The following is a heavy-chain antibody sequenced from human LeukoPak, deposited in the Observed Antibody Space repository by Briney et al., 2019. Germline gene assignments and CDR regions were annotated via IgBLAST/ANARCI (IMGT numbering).Heavy chain of an antibody. CDR3: AKSRSDFWSGYSDY. J-gene: IGHJ4*02. CDR1: GFTFSSYA. D-gene: IGHD3-3*01. CDR2: ISGSGGST. Sequence: GGSLRLSCAASGFTFSSYAMSWVRQAPGKGLEWVSAISGSGGSTYYADSVKGPFTFYRDNSKNTLYLQMNSLRAEDTAVYYCAKSRSDFWSGYSDYWGQGTLVTVSS. V-gene: IGHV3-23*01.